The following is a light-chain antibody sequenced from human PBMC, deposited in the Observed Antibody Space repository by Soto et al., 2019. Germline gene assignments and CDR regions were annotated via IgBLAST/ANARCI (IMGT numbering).Light chain of an antibody. J-gene: IGLJ1*01. CDR2: GNN. CDR1: SSNIGAGYD. Sequence: QSVLTQPPSVSGAPGQRVTLSCTGSSSNIGAGYDVHWYQLLPGTAPKLLIYGNNNRPSGVPDRFSGSKSGTSASLAITGLQAEDEADCYCQSYDSSLSGSVFGTGTKVTVL. V-gene: IGLV1-40*01. CDR3: QSYDSSLSGSV.